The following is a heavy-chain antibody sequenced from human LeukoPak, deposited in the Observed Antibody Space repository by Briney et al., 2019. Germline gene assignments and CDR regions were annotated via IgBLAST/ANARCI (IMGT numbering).Heavy chain of an antibody. D-gene: IGHD1-26*01. J-gene: IGHJ4*02. CDR2: IKEDGSKK. Sequence: GGSLRLSCVVSGFTFSRYWMSWVRQAPGKGLEWVANIKEDGSKKDYVDSVKGRFTISRDNAKNSLYLEMNSLGAEDTAVYYCARDEVGGSYAYWGQGTLVTVSP. CDR3: ARDEVGGSYAY. CDR1: GFTFSRYW. V-gene: IGHV3-7*01.